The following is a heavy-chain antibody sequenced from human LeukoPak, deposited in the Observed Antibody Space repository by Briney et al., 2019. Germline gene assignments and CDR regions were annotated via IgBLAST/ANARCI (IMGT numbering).Heavy chain of an antibody. Sequence: ASVKVSCKVSGYTLTELSMHWVRQAPGKGLEWMGGFDPEDGETIYAQKFQGRVTMTEDTSTDTAYMELSSLRSEDTAVHYCATTPVWGSYRPFDYWGQGTLVTVSS. J-gene: IGHJ4*02. D-gene: IGHD3-16*02. CDR3: ATTPVWGSYRPFDY. CDR2: FDPEDGET. V-gene: IGHV1-24*01. CDR1: GYTLTELS.